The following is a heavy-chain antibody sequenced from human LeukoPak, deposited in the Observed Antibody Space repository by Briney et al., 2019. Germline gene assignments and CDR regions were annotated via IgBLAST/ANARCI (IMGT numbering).Heavy chain of an antibody. CDR3: NRDAPASVEKVTRGWFDP. Sequence: GGSLRLSCATSGFTFGDDAMSWVRQAPGKGLEWISYIRSQAYGGTTEYAASVKGRFTISRDDSKSIVYLQMKSLKIEDTGVYYCNRDAPASVEKVTRGWFDPWGQGTLVTVSS. CDR1: GFTFGDDA. V-gene: IGHV3-49*04. J-gene: IGHJ5*02. D-gene: IGHD4-11*01. CDR2: IRSQAYGGTT.